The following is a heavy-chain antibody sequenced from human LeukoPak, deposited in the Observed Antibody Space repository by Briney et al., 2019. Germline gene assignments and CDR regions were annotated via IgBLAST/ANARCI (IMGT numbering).Heavy chain of an antibody. J-gene: IGHJ4*02. CDR2: ISSSSSTI. V-gene: IGHV3-48*01. CDR3: ASITMVRGVPH. Sequence: GGSLRLSCAASGFTFSSYSMNWVRQAPGKGLEWVSYISSSSSTIYYADSVKGRFTISRDNAKNSLYLQMDSLRAEDTAVYYCASITMVRGVPHWGQGTLVTVSS. D-gene: IGHD3-10*01. CDR1: GFTFSSYS.